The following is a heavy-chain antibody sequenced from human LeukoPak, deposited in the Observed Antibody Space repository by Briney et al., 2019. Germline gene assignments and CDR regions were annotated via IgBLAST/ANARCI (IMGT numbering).Heavy chain of an antibody. CDR3: ARLTTAMVRRGYYFDY. CDR2: IGPRDSYT. V-gene: IGHV5-10-1*01. Sequence: GESLQISCKGSGYSFTSYWISWVRQMPGKGLEWMGRIGPRDSYTNYSPSFQGHVTISADKSISTAYLQWSSLKASDTAMYYCARLTTAMVRRGYYFDYWGQGTLVTVSS. D-gene: IGHD5-18*01. J-gene: IGHJ4*02. CDR1: GYSFTSYW.